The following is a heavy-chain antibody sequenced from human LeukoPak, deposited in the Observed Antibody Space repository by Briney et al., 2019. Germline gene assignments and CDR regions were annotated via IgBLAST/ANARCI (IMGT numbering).Heavy chain of an antibody. CDR2: INPAGGTK. J-gene: IGHJ4*02. CDR3: ASTFPYCDDGTCAL. D-gene: IGHD2-21*01. Sequence: GSLRLSCAASGLTFWDYWISVVRQAPGKGLEWVANINPAGGTKNYVDSARARFTISRDNAANSLYLQMNSLRTEDTAVYYCASTFPYCDDGTCALGGQGTLVTASS. V-gene: IGHV3-7*01. CDR1: GLTFWDYW.